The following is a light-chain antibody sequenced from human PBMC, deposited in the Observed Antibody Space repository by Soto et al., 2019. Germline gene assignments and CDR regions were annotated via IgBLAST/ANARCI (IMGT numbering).Light chain of an antibody. CDR3: QQYNKWPLT. CDR2: AVS. J-gene: IGKJ1*01. Sequence: EIMMTQSPGTLSASPGERATLSCRASQSVSSNLAWYQQKPGQAPSLLIYAVSTRATGIPARFSGSGSVTEFTLTISSLQSEDFAVYYCQQYNKWPLTFGQGTKVEIQ. V-gene: IGKV3-15*01. CDR1: QSVSSN.